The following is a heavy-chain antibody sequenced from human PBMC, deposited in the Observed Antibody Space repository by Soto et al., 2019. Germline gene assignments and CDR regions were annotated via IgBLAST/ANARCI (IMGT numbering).Heavy chain of an antibody. J-gene: IGHJ4*02. Sequence: AASVKVSCKASGYTFTSYDINWVRQATGQGLEWMGWMNPNSGNTGYAQKFQGRVTMTRNTSISTAYMELSSLRSEDTAVYYCARGTAVAGTPDYWGQGTLVTVSS. V-gene: IGHV1-8*01. CDR2: MNPNSGNT. CDR3: ARGTAVAGTPDY. D-gene: IGHD6-19*01. CDR1: GYTFTSYD.